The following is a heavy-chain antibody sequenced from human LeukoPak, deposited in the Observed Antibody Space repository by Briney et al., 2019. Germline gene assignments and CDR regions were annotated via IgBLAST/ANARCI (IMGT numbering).Heavy chain of an antibody. CDR1: GGTFSSYA. Sequence: SVKVSCKASGGTFSSYAISWVRQAPGQGLEWMGGIIPIFGTANYAQKFQGRVTITADESTSTAHMELSSLRSEDTAVYYCARGRVPAATYNWFDPWGQGTLVTVSS. J-gene: IGHJ5*02. CDR2: IIPIFGTA. D-gene: IGHD2-2*01. CDR3: ARGRVPAATYNWFDP. V-gene: IGHV1-69*01.